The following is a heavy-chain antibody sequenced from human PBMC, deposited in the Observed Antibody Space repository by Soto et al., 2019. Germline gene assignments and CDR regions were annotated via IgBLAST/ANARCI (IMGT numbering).Heavy chain of an antibody. V-gene: IGHV3-48*02. D-gene: IGHD6-19*01. CDR2: ISSSSSTI. CDR3: ARRVAGLSFDY. J-gene: IGHJ4*02. Sequence: EVQLVESGGGLVQPGGSLRPSCAASGFTFSSHGMNWVRQAPGKGLEWVSYISSSSSTIYYADSVKGRFAISRDNAKNSLYLQMNNLRDEDTAVYYCARRVAGLSFDYWGQGTLVTVSS. CDR1: GFTFSSHG.